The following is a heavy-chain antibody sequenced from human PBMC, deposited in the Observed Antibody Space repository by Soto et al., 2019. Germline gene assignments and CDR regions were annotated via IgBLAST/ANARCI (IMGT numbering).Heavy chain of an antibody. Sequence: EVQLVESGGGLVQPGRSLRLSCAASGFTFDDYAVHWVRQAPGKGLEWVSGITWNSRSIAYADSVKGRFTISRDNDKNFLYLQMNGLRAEDTALYYCAKGVEGGYDPYYFDCWGQGTLVTVSS. CDR2: ITWNSRSI. J-gene: IGHJ4*02. D-gene: IGHD5-12*01. CDR3: AKGVEGGYDPYYFDC. V-gene: IGHV3-9*01. CDR1: GFTFDDYA.